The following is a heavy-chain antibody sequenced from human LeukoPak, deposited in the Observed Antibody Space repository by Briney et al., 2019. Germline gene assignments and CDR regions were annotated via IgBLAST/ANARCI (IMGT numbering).Heavy chain of an antibody. V-gene: IGHV3-23*01. Sequence: GSLRLSCAASGFTFSSYAMSWVRQAPGKGLEWVSAISGSGGSTYYADSVKGRFTISGDNSKNTLYLQMNSLRAEDTAVYYCAKAHSYGSLTDFDYWGQGTLVTVSS. J-gene: IGHJ4*02. D-gene: IGHD5-18*01. CDR3: AKAHSYGSLTDFDY. CDR2: ISGSGGST. CDR1: GFTFSSYA.